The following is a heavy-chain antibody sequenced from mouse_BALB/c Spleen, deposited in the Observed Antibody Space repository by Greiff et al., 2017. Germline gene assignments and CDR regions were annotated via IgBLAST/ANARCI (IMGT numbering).Heavy chain of an antibody. CDR1: GYAFTNYL. V-gene: IGHV1-54*01. Sequence: VKLQESGAELVRPGTSVKVSCKASGYAFTNYLIEWVKQRPGQGLEWIGVINPGSGGTNYNEKFKGKATLTADKSSSTAYMQLSSLTSDDSAVYFCAREGLRRDAMDYWGQGTSVTVSS. CDR2: INPGSGGT. J-gene: IGHJ4*01. D-gene: IGHD2-4*01. CDR3: AREGLRRDAMDY.